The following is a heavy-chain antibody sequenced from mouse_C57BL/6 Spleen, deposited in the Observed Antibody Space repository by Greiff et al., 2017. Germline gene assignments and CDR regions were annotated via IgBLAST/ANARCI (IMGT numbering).Heavy chain of an antibody. CDR1: GFAFSSSW. J-gene: IGHJ2*01. CDR3: ARRELGSYYFDY. Sequence: LVKPGASVKISCQASGFAFSSSWMNWVKQRPGKGLEWIGRIYPGDGDTNYNGKFKGKATLTADKSSSTAYMQLSSLTSEDSAVYFCARRELGSYYFDYWGQGTTLTVSS. CDR2: IYPGDGDT. D-gene: IGHD4-1*01. V-gene: IGHV1-82*01.